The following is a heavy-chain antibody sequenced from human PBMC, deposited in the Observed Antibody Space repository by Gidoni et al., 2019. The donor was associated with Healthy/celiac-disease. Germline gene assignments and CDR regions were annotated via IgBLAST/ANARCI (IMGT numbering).Heavy chain of an antibody. D-gene: IGHD4-17*01. CDR3: TTGGKMTTDDYIPLD. J-gene: IGHJ4*02. CDR1: GFTFSSYG. V-gene: IGHV3-30*03. Sequence: QVQLVESGGGVVQPGRSLSLSCAASGFTFSSYGMHWVRQAPGKGLEWVAVISYDGSNKYYADSVKGRFTISRDNSKNTLYLQMNSLRAEDTAVYYCTTGGKMTTDDYIPLDWGQGTLVTVSS. CDR2: ISYDGSNK.